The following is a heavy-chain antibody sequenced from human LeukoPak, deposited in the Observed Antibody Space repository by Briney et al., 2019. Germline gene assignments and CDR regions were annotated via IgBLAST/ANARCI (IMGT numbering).Heavy chain of an antibody. CDR3: ARTDYSSGQLDY. J-gene: IGHJ4*02. CDR1: GGSISSGDYY. CDR2: IYTGGST. Sequence: PSQTLSLTCTVSGGSISSGDYYWSWIRQPPGKGLEWIGRIYTGGSTNYNPSLKSRVTLSVDTSKSQFSLVLNSVTAADTALYFCARTDYSSGQLDYWGQGTLVTVSS. D-gene: IGHD6-19*01. V-gene: IGHV4-61*02.